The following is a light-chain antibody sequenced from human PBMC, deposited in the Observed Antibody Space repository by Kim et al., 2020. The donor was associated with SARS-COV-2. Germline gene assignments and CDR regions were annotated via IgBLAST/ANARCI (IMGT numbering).Light chain of an antibody. CDR2: KDR. CDR3: QAWDTNTLV. Sequence: SYELTQPPSVSVSPGQTASITCSGDKLGDKYTWWYQQKPGQSPVMVIYKDRKRPSGIPERFSASNSGNTATLTISGPQAMDEAEYYCQAWDTNTLVFGGG. CDR1: KLGDKY. V-gene: IGLV3-1*01. J-gene: IGLJ2*01.